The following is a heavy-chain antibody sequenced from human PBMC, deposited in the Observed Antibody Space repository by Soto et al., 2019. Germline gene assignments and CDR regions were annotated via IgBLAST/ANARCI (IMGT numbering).Heavy chain of an antibody. V-gene: IGHV1-24*01. CDR2: FDPEDGET. CDR3: ATDLFFGYSSGWYSGVDV. J-gene: IGHJ6*02. D-gene: IGHD6-19*01. Sequence: ASVKVSCKVSGYTLTELSMHWVRQAPGKGLEWMGGFDPEDGETIYAQKFQGRVTMTEDTSTDTVYMELSSLRSEDTAVYYCATDLFFGYSSGWYSGVDVWSQGTTVTVSS. CDR1: GYTLTELS.